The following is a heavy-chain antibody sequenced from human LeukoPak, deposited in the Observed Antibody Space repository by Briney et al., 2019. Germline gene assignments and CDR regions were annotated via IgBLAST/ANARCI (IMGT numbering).Heavy chain of an antibody. CDR3: ARGGGGSYYFDY. J-gene: IGHJ4*02. D-gene: IGHD1-26*01. CDR1: GGSFSGYY. Sequence: SETLSLTCAVYGGSFSGYYWSWIRQPPGKGLEWIGEINHSGSTNYNPSLKSRVTISVDTSKNQFSLKLSSVTASDTAVYYCARGGGGSYYFDYWGQGTLVTVSS. CDR2: INHSGST. V-gene: IGHV4-34*01.